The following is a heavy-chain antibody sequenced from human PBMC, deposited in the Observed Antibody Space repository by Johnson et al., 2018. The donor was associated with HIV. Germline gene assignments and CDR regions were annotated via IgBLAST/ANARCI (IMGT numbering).Heavy chain of an antibody. CDR2: MNGDGKST. V-gene: IGHV3-74*01. CDR3: AREQELIGERAFDI. Sequence: VQLVESGGGLVQPGGSLRLSCAASGFTFINYWMHWVRQAPGKGLGWVSRMNGDGKSTTYADSVKGRFTISRDNAKNTLYLQMNSLRAEDTAVYYCAREQELIGERAFDIWGQGTMVTVSS. CDR1: GFTFINYW. D-gene: IGHD6-13*01. J-gene: IGHJ3*02.